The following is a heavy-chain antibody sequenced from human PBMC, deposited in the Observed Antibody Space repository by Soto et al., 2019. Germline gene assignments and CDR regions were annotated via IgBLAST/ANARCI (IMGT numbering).Heavy chain of an antibody. V-gene: IGHV4-39*07. D-gene: IGHD6-13*01. CDR3: ASGDSSSWYPRYYYGMDV. J-gene: IGHJ6*02. CDR1: GGSISSGGYY. CDR2: INHSGST. Sequence: PSETLSLTCTVSGGSISSGGYYWSWIRQHPGEGLEWIGEINHSGSTNYNPSLKSRVTISVDTSKNQFSLKLSSVTAADTAVYYCASGDSSSWYPRYYYGMDVWGQGTTVTVSS.